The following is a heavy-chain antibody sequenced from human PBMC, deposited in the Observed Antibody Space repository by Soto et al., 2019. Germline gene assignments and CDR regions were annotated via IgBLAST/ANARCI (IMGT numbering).Heavy chain of an antibody. CDR1: GFPFSSYA. D-gene: IGHD2-2*01. V-gene: IGHV3-30-3*01. CDR3: ARGAYCNGTSCHRYGMDV. CDR2: MSYDGNNK. Sequence: PGGSLRLSCAASGFPFSSYAMHWVRQAPGKGLEWVAVMSYDGNNKYYADPVKGRFTISRDSSKNTLDLQMNSLRGEDTAVYYCARGAYCNGTSCHRYGMDVWGQGTTVTVSS. J-gene: IGHJ6*02.